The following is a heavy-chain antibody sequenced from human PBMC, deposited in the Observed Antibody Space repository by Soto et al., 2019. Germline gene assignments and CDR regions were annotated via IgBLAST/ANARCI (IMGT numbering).Heavy chain of an antibody. CDR1: GGSIGRAAYY. V-gene: IGHV4-31*03. D-gene: IGHD5-18*01. CDR2: ISHSGST. J-gene: IGHJ4*02. CDR3: AREYTYGSNFFDC. Sequence: QVQLQESGPGLVKPSQTLSLTCTVSGGSIGRAAYYWSWIRQHPGGGLEWIGYISHSGSTYYNPSLKSRVIISVDTSKNQFSLSLTSVTAADTAVYYCAREYTYGSNFFDCWGQGALVTVSS.